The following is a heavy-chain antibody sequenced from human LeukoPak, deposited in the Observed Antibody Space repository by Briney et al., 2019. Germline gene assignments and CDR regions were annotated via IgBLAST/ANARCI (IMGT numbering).Heavy chain of an antibody. J-gene: IGHJ1*01. CDR2: ISFDGSNQ. Sequence: PGRSLRLSCAASGFTFSSFGMHWVRQAPGQGLEWVAVISFDGSNQYYADSVKGRFTIYRDNCKNTVYLQMNSLRAEETAVYYCAKSHPPTVTTEEGEYLQHWGQGTLVTVSS. V-gene: IGHV3-30*18. CDR1: GFTFSSFG. D-gene: IGHD4-17*01. CDR3: AKSHPPTVTTEEGEYLQH.